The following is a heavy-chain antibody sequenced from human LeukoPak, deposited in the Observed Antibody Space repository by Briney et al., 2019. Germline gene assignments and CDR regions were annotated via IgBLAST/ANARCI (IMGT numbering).Heavy chain of an antibody. CDR3: ARRVERGGMDV. J-gene: IGHJ6*02. V-gene: IGHV3-30*04. CDR2: ISYGGRNT. Sequence: GGSLRLSCAASAFHNYSLHWVRQAPGKGLEWVAVISYGGRNTYHTDSVKGRFTISRDKSKNTLYLRMNSLRTEDTAVYYCARRVERGGMDVWGQGTTVTVSS. CDR1: AFHNYS. D-gene: IGHD2-2*01.